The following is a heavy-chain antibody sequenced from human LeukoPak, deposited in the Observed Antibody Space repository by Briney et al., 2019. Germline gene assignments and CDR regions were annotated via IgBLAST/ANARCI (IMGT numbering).Heavy chain of an antibody. Sequence: GSLRLSCEASGFTFSSYWMSWVRQAPGKGLEWVANIKTDGSEKYYVDSVKGRFTISRDNAKNSLYLQMNSLRAEDTAVYYCARDLAYSRLDYWGQGMLVTVSS. CDR2: IKTDGSEK. J-gene: IGHJ4*02. CDR1: GFTFSSYW. V-gene: IGHV3-7*01. D-gene: IGHD5-18*01. CDR3: ARDLAYSRLDY.